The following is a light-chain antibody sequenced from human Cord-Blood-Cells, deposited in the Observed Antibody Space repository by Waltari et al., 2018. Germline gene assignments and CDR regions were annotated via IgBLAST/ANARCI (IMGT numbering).Light chain of an antibody. Sequence: EIVLTQSPATLSLSPGESATLSCRASQSVSRYLAWYQQKPGQAPRLLIYDASDRATGIPARFSGSGSGTDFALTISSLEPEDFAVYYCQQRSNWPPGFTFGPGTKVDIK. CDR2: DAS. CDR3: QQRSNWPPGFT. CDR1: QSVSRY. V-gene: IGKV3-11*01. J-gene: IGKJ3*01.